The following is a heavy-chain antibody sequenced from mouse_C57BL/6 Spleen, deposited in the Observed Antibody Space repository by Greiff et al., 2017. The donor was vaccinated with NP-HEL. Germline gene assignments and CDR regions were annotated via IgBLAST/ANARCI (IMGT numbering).Heavy chain of an antibody. Sequence: VQLQQPGAELVKPGASVKLSCKASGYTFTSYWMHWVKQRPGQGLEWIGMIHPNSGSTNYNEKFKSKATLTVDKSSSTAYMQLSSLTSEDSAVYYCARSYGNYGGYFDVWGTGTTVTVSS. J-gene: IGHJ1*03. V-gene: IGHV1-64*01. D-gene: IGHD2-1*01. CDR3: ARSYGNYGGYFDV. CDR1: GYTFTSYW. CDR2: IHPNSGST.